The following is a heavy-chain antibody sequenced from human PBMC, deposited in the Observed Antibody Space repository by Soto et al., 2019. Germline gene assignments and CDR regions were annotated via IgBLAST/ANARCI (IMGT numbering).Heavy chain of an antibody. CDR2: VYYSGST. CDR3: ARHRARNWFDP. D-gene: IGHD6-6*01. J-gene: IGHJ5*02. Sequence: SETLSLTCIFSCGSIISNSYYWGWIRQPPGKGLEWIGSVYYSGSTYYNPSLKSRVTISVDTSKNQFSLKLSSVTAADTAVFYCARHRARNWFDPWGQGTLVTSPQ. CDR1: CGSIISNSYY. V-gene: IGHV4-39*01.